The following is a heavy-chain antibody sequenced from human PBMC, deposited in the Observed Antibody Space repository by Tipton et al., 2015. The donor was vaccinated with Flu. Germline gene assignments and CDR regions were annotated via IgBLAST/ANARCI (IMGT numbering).Heavy chain of an antibody. V-gene: IGHV4-38-2*01. CDR2: IYHSGST. J-gene: IGHJ4*02. CDR3: ARHTGDSVRGVIDY. CDR1: GYSISSGYY. D-gene: IGHD3-10*02. Sequence: TLSLTCAVSGYSISSGYYWGWVRQPPGKGLEWIGTIYHSGSTYHNPSLKSRLTMSVDTSKNQFSLKLSSVTAADTAVYYCARHTGDSVRGVIDYWGQGTLVTVSS.